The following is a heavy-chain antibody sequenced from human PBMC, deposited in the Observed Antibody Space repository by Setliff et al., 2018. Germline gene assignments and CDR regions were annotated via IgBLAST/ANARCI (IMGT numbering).Heavy chain of an antibody. CDR2: IIPISGSP. CDR3: ARDRRGSSYYNFWSDGRYFDY. V-gene: IGHV1-69*05. J-gene: IGHJ4*02. D-gene: IGHD3-3*01. Sequence: ASVKVSCKASGGTFSIYDITWVRQAPGQGLEWMGGIIPISGSPNYAQKFQGRVTITTDESTSTAYMELSSLRSEDTAVYYCARDRRGSSYYNFWSDGRYFDYWGQGTLVTVSS. CDR1: GGTFSIYD.